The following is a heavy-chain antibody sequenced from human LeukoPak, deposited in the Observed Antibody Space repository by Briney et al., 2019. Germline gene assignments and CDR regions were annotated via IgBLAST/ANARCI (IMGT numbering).Heavy chain of an antibody. CDR1: GYTLTGHY. D-gene: IGHD7-27*01. J-gene: IGHJ3*02. CDR2: ISPHSGFT. V-gene: IGHV1-2*02. Sequence: WASVKVSCKASGYTLTGHYIHWVRQAPGQGLEWMGWISPHSGFTMYPQRFQGRVTMTTDTSISTAFLEVRRLRSDDTAGYYCARQTGDDALDIWGQGTMITVYS. CDR3: ARQTGDDALDI.